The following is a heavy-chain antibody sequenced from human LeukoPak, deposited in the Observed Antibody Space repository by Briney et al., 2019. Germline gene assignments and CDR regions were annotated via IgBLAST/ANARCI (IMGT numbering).Heavy chain of an antibody. J-gene: IGHJ4*02. Sequence: GGSLRLSCAASGFTFSNYWMHWVRQVPGKGLVWVSRINDDGSATFYAASVKGRFTISRENAKNTLFLQINSLRVEDTAVYYCAREILAPGKTHDYWGQGTLVTVSS. CDR2: INDDGSAT. V-gene: IGHV3-74*01. CDR1: GFTFSNYW. CDR3: AREILAPGKTHDY.